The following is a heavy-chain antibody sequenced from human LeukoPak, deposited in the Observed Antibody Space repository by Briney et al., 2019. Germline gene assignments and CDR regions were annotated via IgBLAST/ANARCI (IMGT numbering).Heavy chain of an antibody. J-gene: IGHJ4*02. CDR1: GGSISSYC. D-gene: IGHD4-23*01. CDR3: ARVPTVYGGNSNYFDY. Sequence: SETLSLTCTASGGSISSYCWSWIRQPPGKGLEWIGYIYYSGSTNYNPSLKSRVTISVDTSKNQFSLKLSSVTAADTAVYYCARVPTVYGGNSNYFDYWGQGTLVTVSS. CDR2: IYYSGST. V-gene: IGHV4-59*01.